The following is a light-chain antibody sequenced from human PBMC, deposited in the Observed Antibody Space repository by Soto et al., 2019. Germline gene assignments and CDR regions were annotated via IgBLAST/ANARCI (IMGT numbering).Light chain of an antibody. Sequence: DIQMTQSPSTLSASIGDRVTSTCRASQSVETWLAWYQQKPGKAPKLLIYKASSLQTGVPSRFSGSGSGTEFTLTISSLQPHDFATYYCQHYNDYSRMFGQGTKVEIK. J-gene: IGKJ1*01. CDR1: QSVETW. CDR3: QHYNDYSRM. CDR2: KAS. V-gene: IGKV1-5*03.